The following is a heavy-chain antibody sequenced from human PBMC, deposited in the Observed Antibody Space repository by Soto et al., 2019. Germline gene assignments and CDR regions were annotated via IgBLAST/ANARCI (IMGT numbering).Heavy chain of an antibody. J-gene: IGHJ4*02. CDR1: GGSISSGDYY. V-gene: IGHV4-30-4*02. Sequence: SETLSLTCTVSGGSISSGDYYWSWIRQPPGKGLEWIGYIYYSGSTYYNPSLKSRVTISVDTSKNQFSLKLSSVTAADTAVYYCARSLYSGRYLHFDYWGQGTLVTVSS. D-gene: IGHD1-26*01. CDR3: ARSLYSGRYLHFDY. CDR2: IYYSGST.